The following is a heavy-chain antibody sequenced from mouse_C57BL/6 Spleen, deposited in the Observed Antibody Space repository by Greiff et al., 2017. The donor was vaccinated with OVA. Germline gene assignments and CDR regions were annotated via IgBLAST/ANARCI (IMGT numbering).Heavy chain of an antibody. V-gene: IGHV5-17*01. J-gene: IGHJ4*01. Sequence: VKLMESGGGLVKPGGSLKLSCAASGFTFSDYGMHWVRQAPEKGLEWVAYISSGSSTIYYADTVKGRFTISRDNAKNTLFLQMTSLRSEDTAMYYCARRSNYYYARDYWGQGTSVTVSS. CDR1: GFTFSDYG. CDR2: ISSGSSTI. D-gene: IGHD2-5*01. CDR3: ARRSNYYYARDY.